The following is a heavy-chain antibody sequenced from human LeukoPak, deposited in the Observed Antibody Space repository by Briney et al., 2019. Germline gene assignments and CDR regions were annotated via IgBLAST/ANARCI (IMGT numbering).Heavy chain of an antibody. Sequence: ASVKVSCKASGGTFSSYAISWVRQAPGQGLEWMGWIGAYNGNTNYAQKLQGRVTMTTDTSTSTAYMELRSLRSDDTAVYYCARSGGVGYYYGMDVWGQGTTVTVSS. CDR3: ARSGGVGYYYGMDV. J-gene: IGHJ6*02. D-gene: IGHD3-16*01. V-gene: IGHV1-18*01. CDR2: IGAYNGNT. CDR1: GGTFSSYA.